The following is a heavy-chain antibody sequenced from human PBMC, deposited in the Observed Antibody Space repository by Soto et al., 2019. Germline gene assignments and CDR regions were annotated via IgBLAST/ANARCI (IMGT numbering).Heavy chain of an antibody. J-gene: IGHJ6*03. CDR3: ARRNARELLGRNYYYMDY. CDR1: GYTFTSYY. CDR2: INPNRGST. Sequence: QVQLVQSGAEVKKPGASVKVSCKASGYTFTSYYMHWVRQAPGQGLEWMGIINPNRGSTAYAQKVQGRVTLTWDRDTATSTGYRELSGLRSENTAVYYCARRNARELLGRNYYYMDYWGKGTTVTVSS. V-gene: IGHV1-46*01. D-gene: IGHD3-10*01.